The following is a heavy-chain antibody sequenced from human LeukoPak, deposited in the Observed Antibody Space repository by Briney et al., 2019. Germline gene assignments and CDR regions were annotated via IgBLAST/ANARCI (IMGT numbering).Heavy chain of an antibody. Sequence: GGSLRLSCAASGFTFSSYSMNWVRQAPGKGLEWVSSISSSSSYIYYADSVKGRFTISRDNAKNSLYLQMNSLRAEDTAVYYCVRSRSISAAGKGYFFDYWGQGTLVTVSS. CDR3: VRSRSISAAGKGYFFDY. D-gene: IGHD6-13*01. V-gene: IGHV3-21*01. CDR1: GFTFSSYS. CDR2: ISSSSSYI. J-gene: IGHJ4*02.